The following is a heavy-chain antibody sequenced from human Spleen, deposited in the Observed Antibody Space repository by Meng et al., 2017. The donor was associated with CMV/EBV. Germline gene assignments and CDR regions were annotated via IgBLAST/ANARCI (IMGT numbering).Heavy chain of an antibody. V-gene: IGHV1-46*01. Sequence: KASGYTFGGYYMHWVRQAPGQGLEWMGEINPSVGSTRYAQKFQGRVTMTRDTSTSTVYMELSSLRSEDTAVYYCARAYYDSSGYYSDYWGQGTLVTVSS. D-gene: IGHD3-22*01. CDR2: INPSVGST. J-gene: IGHJ4*02. CDR3: ARAYYDSSGYYSDY. CDR1: GYTFGGYY.